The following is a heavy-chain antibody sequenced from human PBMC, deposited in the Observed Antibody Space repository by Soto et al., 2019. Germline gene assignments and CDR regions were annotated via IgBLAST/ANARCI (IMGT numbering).Heavy chain of an antibody. J-gene: IGHJ6*02. D-gene: IGHD4-17*01. CDR3: ARRTDYGDYEYYYGMDV. V-gene: IGHV5-10-1*01. CDR1: GYSFTSYW. Sequence: GESLKISCKGSGYSFTSYWISWVRQMPGKGLEWMGRIDPSDSYTNYSPSFQGHVTISADKSISTAYLQWSSLKASDTAMYYCARRTDYGDYEYYYGMDVWGQGTTVTVTS. CDR2: IDPSDSYT.